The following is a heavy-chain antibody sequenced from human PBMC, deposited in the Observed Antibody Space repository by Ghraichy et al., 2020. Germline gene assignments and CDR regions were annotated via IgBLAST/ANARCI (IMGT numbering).Heavy chain of an antibody. CDR3: ARVDSPSGAYYYYMDV. J-gene: IGHJ6*03. D-gene: IGHD3-22*01. CDR1: GGSVSSGSYY. CDR2: IYYSGST. Sequence: SETLSLTCTVSGGSVSSGSYYWSWIRQPPGKGLEWIGYIYYSGSTNYNPSLKSRVTISVDTSKNQFSLKLSSVTAADTAVYYCARVDSPSGAYYYYMDVWGKGTTVTVSS. V-gene: IGHV4-61*01.